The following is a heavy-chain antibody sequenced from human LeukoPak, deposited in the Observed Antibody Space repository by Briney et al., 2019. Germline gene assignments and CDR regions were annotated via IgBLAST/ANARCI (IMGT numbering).Heavy chain of an antibody. D-gene: IGHD6-19*01. J-gene: IGHJ4*02. Sequence: PGGSLRLSCEASGFTFGGYAMYWVRQAPGKGLEWVAGIFGSGGSAHYADSVKGRFTISRDNSKNTVYLQINNLRVEDTAVYYCGKTTTGYSSGQKPAWPVDYWGQGTLVTVSS. CDR1: GFTFGGYA. V-gene: IGHV3-23*01. CDR2: IFGSGGSA. CDR3: GKTTTGYSSGQKPAWPVDY.